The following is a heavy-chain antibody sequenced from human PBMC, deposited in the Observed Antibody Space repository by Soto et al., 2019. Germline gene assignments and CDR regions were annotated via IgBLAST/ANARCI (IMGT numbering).Heavy chain of an antibody. D-gene: IGHD4-17*01. J-gene: IGHJ4*02. Sequence: GGSLRLSCASSGFTFSSHAMHWVRQAPGKGLEWVANICFSGGSTYYADSVKGRFTVSRDDSKNTLYLQMNSLRAEDTAVYYCAKVKPYGAYYFDFWGQGTLVTVSS. CDR3: AKVKPYGAYYFDF. CDR1: GFTFSSHA. V-gene: IGHV3-23*01. CDR2: ICFSGGST.